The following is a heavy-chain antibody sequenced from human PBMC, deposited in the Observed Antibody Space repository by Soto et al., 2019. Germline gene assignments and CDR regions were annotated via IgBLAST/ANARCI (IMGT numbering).Heavy chain of an antibody. D-gene: IGHD4-17*01. Sequence: GGSLRLSCAASGFTFSSYGMHWVRQAPGKGLEWVAVISYDGSNKYYADSVKGRFTISRDNSKNTLYLQMNSLRAEDTAVYYCAKDRLPWGMTTVTTPGYWGQGTLVTVSS. CDR1: GFTFSSYG. CDR2: ISYDGSNK. V-gene: IGHV3-30*18. J-gene: IGHJ4*02. CDR3: AKDRLPWGMTTVTTPGY.